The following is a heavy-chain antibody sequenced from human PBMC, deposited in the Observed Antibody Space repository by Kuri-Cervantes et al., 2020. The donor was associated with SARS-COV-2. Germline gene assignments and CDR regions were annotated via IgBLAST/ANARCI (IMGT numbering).Heavy chain of an antibody. CDR1: GFTFSSYG. CDR3: AKMAGSGSYHYYYYYMDV. J-gene: IGHJ6*03. D-gene: IGHD1-26*01. Sequence: GGSLRLSCAASGFTFSSYGMHWVRQAPGKGLEWVAFIRYDGSNKYYADSVKGRLTISRDNSKNTLYLQMNSLRAEDTAVYYCAKMAGSGSYHYYYYYMDVWGKGTTVTVSS. CDR2: IRYDGSNK. V-gene: IGHV3-30*02.